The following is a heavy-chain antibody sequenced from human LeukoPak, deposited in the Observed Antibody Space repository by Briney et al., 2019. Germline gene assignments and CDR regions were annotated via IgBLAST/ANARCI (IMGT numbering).Heavy chain of an antibody. Sequence: GGSLRLSCAASGFTFSNYDFNWVRQAPGKGLEWVSCISYSGRTFYADSVKGRFTVSRDISKNTLYLQMNSLRVEDTARYYCAKVSWFGELSQRVQDCWGQGTLVTVSS. CDR3: AKVSWFGELSQRVQDC. V-gene: IGHV3-23*01. J-gene: IGHJ4*02. D-gene: IGHD3-10*01. CDR2: ISYSGRT. CDR1: GFTFSNYD.